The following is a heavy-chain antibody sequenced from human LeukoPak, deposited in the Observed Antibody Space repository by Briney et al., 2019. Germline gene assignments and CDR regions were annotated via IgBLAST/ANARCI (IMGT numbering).Heavy chain of an antibody. J-gene: IGHJ4*02. V-gene: IGHV3-33*01. D-gene: IGHD1-26*01. Sequence: GPLRLSCAASGFTFSSYGMHWVRQAPGKGLEWVAVIWYDGSNKYYADSVKGRFTISRDNSKNTLYLQMNSLRAEDTAVYYCARVGWEDYYFDYWGQGTLVTVSS. CDR1: GFTFSSYG. CDR3: ARVGWEDYYFDY. CDR2: IWYDGSNK.